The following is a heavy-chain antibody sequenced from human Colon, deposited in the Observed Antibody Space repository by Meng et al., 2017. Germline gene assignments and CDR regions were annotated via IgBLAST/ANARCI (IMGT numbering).Heavy chain of an antibody. J-gene: IGHJ4*02. D-gene: IGHD1/OR15-1a*01. V-gene: IGHV4-4*02. Sequence: QMQLRESGPGLVKPSGTLSLTCAVSGVSISTTNWWTWFRQSPGKGLEWIGEIAQTGRTNYHRSLKSRVTVSMDKSKNHFSLNVTSVTAADTAVYYCGTTDINYCPIHYWGQGTLVTVSS. CDR3: GTTDINYCPIHY. CDR2: IAQTGRT. CDR1: GVSISTTNW.